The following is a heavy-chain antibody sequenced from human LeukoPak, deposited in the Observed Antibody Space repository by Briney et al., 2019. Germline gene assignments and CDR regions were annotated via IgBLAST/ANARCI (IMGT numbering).Heavy chain of an antibody. Sequence: GGSLRLSCAASGFTFSSYWMSWVRQAPGKGLEWVANIKQDGSEKYYVDSVKGRFTISRDNAKNPLYLQMNSLRAEDTAVYYCARDFNYYDSSGYYYSWGQGTLVTVSS. CDR2: IKQDGSEK. CDR3: ARDFNYYDSSGYYYS. V-gene: IGHV3-7*01. CDR1: GFTFSSYW. D-gene: IGHD3-22*01. J-gene: IGHJ4*02.